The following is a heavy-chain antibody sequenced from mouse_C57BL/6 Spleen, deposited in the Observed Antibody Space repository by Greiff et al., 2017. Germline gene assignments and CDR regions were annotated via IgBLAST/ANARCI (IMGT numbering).Heavy chain of an antibody. V-gene: IGHV7-3*01. D-gene: IGHD2-4*01. CDR2: IRNKANGYTT. J-gene: IGHJ3*01. CDR1: GFTFTDYY. Sequence: EVMLVESGGGLVQPGGSLSLSCAASGFTFTDYYMSWVRQPPGKALEWLGFIRNKANGYTTEYSASVKGRFTISRDTSQSILYLQMNALSAEDSATYYCARSLNYDYDVDWFAYWGQGTLVTVSA. CDR3: ARSLNYDYDVDWFAY.